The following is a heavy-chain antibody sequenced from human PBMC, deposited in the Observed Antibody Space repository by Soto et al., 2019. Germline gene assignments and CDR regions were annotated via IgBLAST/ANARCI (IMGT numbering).Heavy chain of an antibody. V-gene: IGHV3-48*02. CDR1: GFTFSSYS. CDR2: ISSSSSTI. J-gene: IGHJ5*02. Sequence: GGSLRLSCAASGFTFSSYSMNWVRQAPGKGLEWVSYISSSSSTIYYADSVKGRFTISRDNAKNSLYLQMNSLRDEDTAVYYCARVRGSFHPRWFDPWGQGTLVTVSS. CDR3: ARVRGSFHPRWFDP. D-gene: IGHD3-10*01.